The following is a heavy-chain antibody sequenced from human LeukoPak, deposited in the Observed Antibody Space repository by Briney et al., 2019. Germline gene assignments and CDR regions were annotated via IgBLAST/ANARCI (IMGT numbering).Heavy chain of an antibody. CDR3: ARGKDLLRWPKSVDY. D-gene: IGHD4-23*01. Sequence: SETLSLTCAVYGGSFSGDYWSWIRQPPGNGLEWMGEINHSGSTTYNPCLKSRVNISVDKSKNQFSLTLSSVPAADTAVYSCARGKDLLRWPKSVDYWGQGTLVTVSS. CDR1: GGSFSGDY. J-gene: IGHJ4*02. V-gene: IGHV4-34*01. CDR2: INHSGST.